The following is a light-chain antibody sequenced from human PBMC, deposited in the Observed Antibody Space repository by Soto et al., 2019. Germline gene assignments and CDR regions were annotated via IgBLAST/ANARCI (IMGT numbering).Light chain of an antibody. V-gene: IGKV3-11*01. CDR2: DAS. J-gene: IGKJ4*01. CDR3: QQRSNWPRLT. CDR1: QSVSNY. Sequence: EIVLTQSPATLSLSPGERATVSCRASQSVSNYLAWYQQKPGQAPRLLIYDASNRATGIPARFSGSGSGTDFPLTISSLEPQDFTVYYCQQRSNWPRLTFGGGTKVEIK.